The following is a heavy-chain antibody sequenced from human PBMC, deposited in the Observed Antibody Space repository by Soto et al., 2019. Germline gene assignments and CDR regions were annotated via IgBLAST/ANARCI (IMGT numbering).Heavy chain of an antibody. J-gene: IGHJ6*02. Sequence: PSETLSLTCTVSGASISGHFWSWIRQSPGKGLEWIAYIYDSGRSYNPSLRGRVTISVDTSKNQLSLKLSSVIAADSAVYYCAINADVWGQGTTVT. CDR2: IYDSGR. CDR1: GASISGHF. V-gene: IGHV4-59*08. CDR3: AINADV.